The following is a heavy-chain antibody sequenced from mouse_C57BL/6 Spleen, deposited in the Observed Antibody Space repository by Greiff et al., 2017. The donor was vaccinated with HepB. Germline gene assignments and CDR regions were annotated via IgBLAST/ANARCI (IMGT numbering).Heavy chain of an antibody. V-gene: IGHV1-52*01. Sequence: QVQLQQPGAELVRPGSSVKLSYKASGYTFTSYWMHWVKQRPIQGLEWIGNIDPSDSETHYNQKFKDKATLTVDKSSSTAYMQLSSLTSEDSAVYYCAREGVAARFAYWGQGTLVTVSA. CDR2: IDPSDSET. D-gene: IGHD6-1*01. J-gene: IGHJ3*01. CDR3: AREGVAARFAY. CDR1: GYTFTSYW.